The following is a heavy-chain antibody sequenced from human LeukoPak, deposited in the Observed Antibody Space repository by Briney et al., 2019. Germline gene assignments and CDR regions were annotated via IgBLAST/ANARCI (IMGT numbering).Heavy chain of an antibody. CDR2: IIPISGTT. CDR3: ARKLRLGGTWFDP. V-gene: IGHV1-69*13. CDR1: GGTFTSYA. J-gene: IGHJ5*02. Sequence: GASVKVSCKTSGGTFTSYAITWVRQAPGQGLEWMGKIIPISGTTNYAQKFQGRGTFTADESTSTAYMELSSIRSEDTALYYCARKLRLGGTWFDPWGQGTLVTVSS. D-gene: IGHD1-26*01.